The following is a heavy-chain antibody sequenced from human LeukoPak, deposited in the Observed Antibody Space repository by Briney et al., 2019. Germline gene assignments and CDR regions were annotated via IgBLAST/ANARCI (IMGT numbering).Heavy chain of an antibody. J-gene: IGHJ4*02. V-gene: IGHV3-30*02. Sequence: GGSLRLSCAASGFTFRSHGMHWVRQAPGKGLEWVAGIRYDGSNEDYADSVKGRFTISRDNSKNTLYLQMNSLRAEDTAVYYCAREKDYFDYWGQGTLVTVSS. CDR2: IRYDGSNE. CDR1: GFTFRSHG. CDR3: AREKDYFDY.